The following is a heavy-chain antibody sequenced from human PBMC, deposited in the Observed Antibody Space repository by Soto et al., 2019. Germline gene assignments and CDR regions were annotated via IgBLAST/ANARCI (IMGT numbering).Heavy chain of an antibody. Sequence: QVQLQQWGAGLLKPSETLSLTCAVYGGSFSGYYWSWIRQPPGKGLEWIGEINHSGSTNYNPSLKSRLSISVDTSKNQFSLKLSSVTAADTAVYYCNLAGDLDYWGQGTLVTVSS. D-gene: IGHD6-19*01. CDR1: GGSFSGYY. J-gene: IGHJ4*02. CDR3: NLAGDLDY. V-gene: IGHV4-34*01. CDR2: INHSGST.